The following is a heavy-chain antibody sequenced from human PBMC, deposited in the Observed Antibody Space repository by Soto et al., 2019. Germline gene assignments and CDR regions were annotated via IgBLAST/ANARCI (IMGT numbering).Heavy chain of an antibody. D-gene: IGHD3-10*01. CDR2: IIPIFGTA. CDR3: AREYYYGSGSPWYFDY. CDR1: GYTFTSYG. J-gene: IGHJ4*02. Sequence: QVQLVQSGAEVKKPGASVKVSCKASGYTFTSYGISWVRQAPGQGLEWMGWIIPIFGTANYAQKFQGRVTITADKSTSTAYMELSSLRSEDTAVYYCAREYYYGSGSPWYFDYWGQGTLVTVSS. V-gene: IGHV1-69*06.